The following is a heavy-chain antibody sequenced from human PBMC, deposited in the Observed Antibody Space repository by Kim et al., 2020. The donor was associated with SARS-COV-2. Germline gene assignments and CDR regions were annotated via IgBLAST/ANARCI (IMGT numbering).Heavy chain of an antibody. V-gene: IGHV1-69*13. CDR2: IIPIFGTA. J-gene: IGHJ6*02. CDR1: GGTFSSYA. D-gene: IGHD3-10*01. Sequence: SVKVSCKASGGTFSSYAISWVRQAPGQGLEWMGGIIPIFGTANYAQKFQGRVTITADESTSTAYMELSSLRSEDTAVYYCARVEGSGASWYYYGMDVWGQGTTVTVSS. CDR3: ARVEGSGASWYYYGMDV.